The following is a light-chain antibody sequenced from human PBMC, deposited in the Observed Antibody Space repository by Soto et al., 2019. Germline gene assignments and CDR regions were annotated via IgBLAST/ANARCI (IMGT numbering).Light chain of an antibody. CDR1: RSDVGGYNY. CDR2: EVS. Sequence: QSVLTHPPSASGSPGQSVTISCTGTRSDVGGYNYVSWYQQHPGKAPKLMIYEVSKRPSGVPDRFSGSKSGNTASLTVSGLQAEYEADYYCSSYAGSNNRVFGTGTKLTVL. CDR3: SSYAGSNNRV. J-gene: IGLJ1*01. V-gene: IGLV2-8*01.